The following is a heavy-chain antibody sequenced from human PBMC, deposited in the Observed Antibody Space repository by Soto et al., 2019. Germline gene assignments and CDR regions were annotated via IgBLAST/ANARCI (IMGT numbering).Heavy chain of an antibody. CDR3: AARYSSGWMDS. V-gene: IGHV3-53*02. D-gene: IGHD6-19*01. CDR2: IYSGGNT. J-gene: IGHJ5*01. CDR1: GFTVSSNY. Sequence: EVQLVETGGGLIQPGGSLRLSCAASGFTVSSNYMSWVRQAPGKGLESVSVIYSGGNTYYADSVKGRFTISRDNSKNTLYLQMNSLRAEDTAVYYCAARYSSGWMDSWGQGTLVTVSS.